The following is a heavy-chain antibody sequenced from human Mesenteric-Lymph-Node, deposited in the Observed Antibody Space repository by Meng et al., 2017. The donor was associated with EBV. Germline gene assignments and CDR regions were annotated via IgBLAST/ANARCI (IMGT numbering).Heavy chain of an antibody. V-gene: IGHV1-69*06. D-gene: IGHD3-3*01. CDR3: TSSDFWCDTGDH. J-gene: IGHJ4*02. Sequence: GRQVKTGDEVKKPGSAVKVYCKASGGTLSSYIISWVRQAPGQGLEWMGGNRHIFGTVNSAQKLQGRVTITADKLTTIAKMEIRSMRSDATALYYCTSSDFWCDTGDHWGQGTLVTVSS. CDR1: GGTLSSYI. CDR2: NRHIFGTV.